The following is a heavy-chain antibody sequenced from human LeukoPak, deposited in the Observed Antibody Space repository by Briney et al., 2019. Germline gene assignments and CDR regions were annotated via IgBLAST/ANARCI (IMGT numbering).Heavy chain of an antibody. J-gene: IGHJ4*02. CDR1: GFTLSSCG. V-gene: IGHV3-30*18. CDR3: AKDVKVGAHYFDY. Sequence: GRSLRLSCAASGFTLSSCGRQWVCQALGLVLKRVAVVLYAGSNKYYAYSVKGRFTISRDNSKNTLYLQVNSLRAEDTAVYYCAKDVKVGAHYFDYWGQGTLVTVSS. CDR2: VLYAGSNK. D-gene: IGHD1-26*01.